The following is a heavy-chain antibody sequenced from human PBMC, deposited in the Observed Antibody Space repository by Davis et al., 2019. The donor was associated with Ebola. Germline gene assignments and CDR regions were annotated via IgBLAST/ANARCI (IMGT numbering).Heavy chain of an antibody. J-gene: IGHJ5*02. CDR1: GGSMSSSSYY. CDR2: MYYGVNT. D-gene: IGHD3-22*01. Sequence: SETLSLTCTVSGGSMSSSSYYWGWIRQPPGKGLEWMGGMYYGVNTHYHPSLKSRVTVSVDTSKNQFSLKLRSVTAADTAVYYCARVEDSGYSTWGQGTLVIVSS. CDR3: ARVEDSGYST. V-gene: IGHV4-39*01.